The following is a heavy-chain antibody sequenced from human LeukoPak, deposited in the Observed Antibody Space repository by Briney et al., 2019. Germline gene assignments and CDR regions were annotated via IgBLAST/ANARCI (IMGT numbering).Heavy chain of an antibody. V-gene: IGHV4-59*06. Sequence: SETLSLTCTVSGGSFTSYYWSWIRQHPGKGLEWIGYIYYSGSTYYNPSLKSRVTISVDTSKNQFSLKLSSVTAADTAVYYCARVLRPIGYYFDYWGQGTLVTVSS. CDR3: ARVLRPIGYYFDY. CDR2: IYYSGST. CDR1: GGSFTSYY. D-gene: IGHD3-22*01. J-gene: IGHJ4*02.